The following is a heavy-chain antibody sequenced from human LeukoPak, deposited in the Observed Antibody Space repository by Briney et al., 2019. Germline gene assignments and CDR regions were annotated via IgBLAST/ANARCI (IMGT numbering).Heavy chain of an antibody. V-gene: IGHV3-66*01. CDR2: IYSGGST. Sequence: GGSLRLSCAASGFTVSSNYMSWVRQAPGKGLEWVSVIYSGGSTYYADSVKGRFTISRDNPKNTLYLQMNSLRAEDTAVYYRARDHGGSSWYPDAFDIWGQGTMVTVSS. CDR3: ARDHGGSSWYPDAFDI. J-gene: IGHJ3*02. CDR1: GFTVSSNY. D-gene: IGHD6-13*01.